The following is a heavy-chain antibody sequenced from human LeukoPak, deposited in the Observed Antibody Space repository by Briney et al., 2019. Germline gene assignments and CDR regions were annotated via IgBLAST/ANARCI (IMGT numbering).Heavy chain of an antibody. D-gene: IGHD3-10*01. CDR1: GGTFSSYA. CDR3: AREPLSLGARGAIDY. J-gene: IGHJ4*02. CDR2: IIPIFGTA. V-gene: IGHV1-69*13. Sequence: SVKVSCKVSGGTFSSYAISCVRQSPGQGLECMGGIIPIFGTANYAQKLQGRVTITADESTSTAYMELSSLRSEDTAVYYCAREPLSLGARGAIDYWGREPWSPSPQ.